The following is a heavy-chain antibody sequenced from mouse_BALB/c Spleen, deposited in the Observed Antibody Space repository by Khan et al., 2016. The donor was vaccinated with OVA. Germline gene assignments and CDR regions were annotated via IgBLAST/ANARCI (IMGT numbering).Heavy chain of an antibody. CDR1: GYTFTSYW. CDR3: TRDRIDY. CDR2: INPTSGYT. V-gene: IGHV1-7*01. Sequence: VQLQQSGAELAKPGASVKMSCKASGYTFTSYWMHWVKQRPGQGLEWIGYINPTSGYTDYNEKFKDKATLSADKSSSPAYMQLSSLTSEDSAVYYCTRDRIDYWGHGTTLTVSS. J-gene: IGHJ2*01.